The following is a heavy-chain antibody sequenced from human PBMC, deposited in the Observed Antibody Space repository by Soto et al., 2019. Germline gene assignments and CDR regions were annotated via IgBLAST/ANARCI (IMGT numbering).Heavy chain of an antibody. CDR1: GSPISSYY. Sequence: SETLSLTCTVSGSPISSYYWSWFRQPPGQGLEWVGYIYYTGTTTYNPSLKSRVTVSVDTSKNQFSLKLRSVTAADTAVYYCPRLGDYYQDFDYWGQGTLVT. D-gene: IGHD3-22*01. V-gene: IGHV4-59*08. J-gene: IGHJ4*01. CDR3: PRLGDYYQDFDY. CDR2: IYYTGTT.